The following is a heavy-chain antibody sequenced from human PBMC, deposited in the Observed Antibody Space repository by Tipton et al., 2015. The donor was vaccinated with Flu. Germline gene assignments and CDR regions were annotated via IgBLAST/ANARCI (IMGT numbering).Heavy chain of an antibody. CDR3: ARYARVLDP. V-gene: IGHV4-59*08. CDR2: IYHSGDI. D-gene: IGHD4/OR15-4a*01. CDR1: GASIGSSY. Sequence: TLSLTCTVSGASIGSSYWSWVRQPPGKGLECIGYIYHSGDINYNPSLKSRVTISMDTSKNQFSLKLTSVTATDTAVYYCARYARVLDPWGQGTLVTVSS. J-gene: IGHJ5*02.